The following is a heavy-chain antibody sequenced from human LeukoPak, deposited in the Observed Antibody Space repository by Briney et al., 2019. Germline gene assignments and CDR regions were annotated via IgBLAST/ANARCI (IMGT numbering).Heavy chain of an antibody. Sequence: SQXLSLTCTVSGGSISSGSCYWRWLRQPAGKGLEWIGRIYTSGSTNYNPSLKSRVTISVDTSKNQFSLKLSSVTAAHTAVYYRARGQSYDFWSGLDAFDIWGQGTMVTVSS. J-gene: IGHJ3*02. CDR2: IYTSGST. V-gene: IGHV4-61*02. D-gene: IGHD3-3*01. CDR1: GGSISSGSCY. CDR3: ARGQSYDFWSGLDAFDI.